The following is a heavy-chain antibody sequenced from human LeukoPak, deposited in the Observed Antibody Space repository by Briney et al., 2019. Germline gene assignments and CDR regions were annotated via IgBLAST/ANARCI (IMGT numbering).Heavy chain of an antibody. V-gene: IGHV1-24*01. J-gene: IGHJ5*02. Sequence: ASVKVSCKVSGYTLTELSMHWVRQAPGKGLEWMGGFDPEDGETIYAQKFQGRVTMTEDTSTDTAYMELSSLRSEDTAVYYCATTGYCSSTSCSNWFDPWGHGTLVTVSS. CDR2: FDPEDGET. CDR3: ATTGYCSSTSCSNWFDP. D-gene: IGHD2-2*01. CDR1: GYTLTELS.